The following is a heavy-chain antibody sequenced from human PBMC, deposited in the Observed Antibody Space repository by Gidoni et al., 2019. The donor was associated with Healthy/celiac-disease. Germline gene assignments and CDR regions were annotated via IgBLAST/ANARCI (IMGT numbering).Heavy chain of an antibody. CDR3: ARDYFVGGSGSAAPFDY. CDR1: GYTFTGYY. CDR2: INPNSGGT. D-gene: IGHD3-10*01. Sequence: QVQLVQSGAEVKKPGASVKVSCKASGYTFTGYYMHWVRQAPGQGLEWMGWINPNSGGTNYAQKFQGRVTMTRDTSISTAYMELSRLRSDDTAVYYCARDYFVGGSGSAAPFDYWGQGTLVTVSS. J-gene: IGHJ4*02. V-gene: IGHV1-2*02.